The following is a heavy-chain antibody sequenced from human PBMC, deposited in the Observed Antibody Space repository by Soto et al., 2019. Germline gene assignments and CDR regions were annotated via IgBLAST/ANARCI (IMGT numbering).Heavy chain of an antibody. CDR3: ARKWGTYSSASLDY. CDR1: GFSFTHYT. J-gene: IGHJ4*02. Sequence: LRLSCAASGFSFTHYTINWVRQAPRKGLEWVAVMSYDGTNEYYADSVKGRFTISRDNSKSTVYLQMNSLTPEDTALYYCARKWGTYSSASLDYWGLGTLVTVSS. V-gene: IGHV3-30*04. D-gene: IGHD6-19*01. CDR2: MSYDGTNE.